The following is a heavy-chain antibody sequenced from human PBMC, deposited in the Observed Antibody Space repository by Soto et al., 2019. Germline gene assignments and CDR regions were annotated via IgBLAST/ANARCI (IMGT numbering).Heavy chain of an antibody. Sequence: QITLKESGPTLVKPTQTLTLTCTFSGFSLSTSGVGVGWIRQPPGKALEWLALIYWDDDKRYSPSLKSRLTITKATSKTQVVLTMTNMDPVDTATYYCAHTMRAYDILTGYSRGGYNWFDPWGQGTLVTVSS. CDR1: GFSLSTSGVG. CDR2: IYWDDDK. J-gene: IGHJ5*02. V-gene: IGHV2-5*02. D-gene: IGHD3-9*01. CDR3: AHTMRAYDILTGYSRGGYNWFDP.